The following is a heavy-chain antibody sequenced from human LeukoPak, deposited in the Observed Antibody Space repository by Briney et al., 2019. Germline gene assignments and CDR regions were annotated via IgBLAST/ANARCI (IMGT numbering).Heavy chain of an antibody. D-gene: IGHD3-22*01. CDR2: IYPGDSDT. J-gene: IGHJ4*02. CDR1: GYRFTSYW. V-gene: IGHV5-51*01. CDR3: ARHEPMYYYDSSGYCDY. Sequence: PGESLKISCKGSGYRFTSYWIGWVRQMPGKGLEWMGIIYPGDSDTRYSPSFQGQVTMSADKSISTAYLQWSSLKASDTAMYYCARHEPMYYYDSSGYCDYWGQGTLVTDSS.